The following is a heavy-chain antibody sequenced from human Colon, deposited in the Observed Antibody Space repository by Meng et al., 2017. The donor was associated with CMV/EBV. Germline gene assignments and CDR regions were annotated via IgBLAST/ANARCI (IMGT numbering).Heavy chain of an antibody. CDR1: GFSFDDYG. V-gene: IGHV3-9*01. D-gene: IGHD4-17*01. Sequence: SLKISCTASGFSFDDYGMHWIRQAPGKGLEWVSGISWNSGNIDYADSVKGRFTISRDNAKNSLYLQMDTLRADDTGVYYCARLGGVYGDYEAYWGQGTLVTVSS. CDR2: ISWNSGNI. J-gene: IGHJ4*02. CDR3: ARLGGVYGDYEAY.